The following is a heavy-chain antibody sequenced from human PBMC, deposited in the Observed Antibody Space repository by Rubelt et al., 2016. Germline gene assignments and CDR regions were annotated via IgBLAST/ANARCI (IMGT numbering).Heavy chain of an antibody. V-gene: IGHV3-21*01. CDR1: AFTFSRYT. D-gene: IGHD1-26*01. CDR3: ASEGDSGSYYPR. J-gene: IGHJ4*02. CDR2: ISSSSRYI. Sequence: GGGLVRPGGSLRLSCAASAFTFSRYTMNWVRQAPGKGLEWVSSISSSSRYIYYADSVKGRFTISRDNAKNSLYLQMNSLRAEDTAVYYCASEGDSGSYYPRWGQGTLVTVSS.